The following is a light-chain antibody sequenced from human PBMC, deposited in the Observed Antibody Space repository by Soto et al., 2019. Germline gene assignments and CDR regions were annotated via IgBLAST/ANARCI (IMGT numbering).Light chain of an antibody. V-gene: IGLV2-14*01. CDR1: ISDVGGHGY. Sequence: QSVLTQPASVSGSPGQSITISCTGTISDVGGHGYVSWYQQHPGKAPKLMIYEVTYRPSGVSDRYSGSKSDNTASLTISGLQADDEAAYYCFSFTSHSSHYVFGTGNKLTVL. CDR3: FSFTSHSSHYV. CDR2: EVT. J-gene: IGLJ1*01.